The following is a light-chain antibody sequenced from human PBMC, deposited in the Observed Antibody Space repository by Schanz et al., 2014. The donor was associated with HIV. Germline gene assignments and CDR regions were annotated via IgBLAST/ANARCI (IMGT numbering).Light chain of an antibody. CDR2: GNK. Sequence: QSVLTQPPSVSGAPGQRVTISCTVSSSNIGARYDVHWYQQLPGTAPKLVIYGNKNRPSGVPDRFSGSRSDTSASLTITGLQADDEADYYCSSYAGSNVIFGGGTKLTVL. CDR3: SSYAGSNVI. CDR1: SSNIGARYD. V-gene: IGLV1-40*01. J-gene: IGLJ2*01.